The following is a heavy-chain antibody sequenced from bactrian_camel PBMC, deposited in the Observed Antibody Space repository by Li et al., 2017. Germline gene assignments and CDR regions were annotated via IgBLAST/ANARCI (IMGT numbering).Heavy chain of an antibody. D-gene: IGHD4*01. V-gene: IGHV3S54*01. CDR1: GYTLPMN. CDR3: AVDLTDCLFRLWRGNPPY. Sequence: HVQLVESGGGSVQAGGSLRLSCVASGYTLPMNMAWFRQAPGKEREGLAGIWTGGRSTFYADSVKGRFTISDRAKNTLYLQMNSLKPEDTAMYYCAVDLTDCLFRLWRGNPPYWGQGTQVTVS. J-gene: IGHJ4*01. CDR2: IWTGGRST.